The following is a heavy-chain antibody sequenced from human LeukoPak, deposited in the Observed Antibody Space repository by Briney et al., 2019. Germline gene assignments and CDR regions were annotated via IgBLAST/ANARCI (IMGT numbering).Heavy chain of an antibody. Sequence: PSETLSLTCTVSGGSISSYYWSWIRRPAGKGLEWIGRIYTSGSTNYNPSLKSRVTISVDKSKNQFSLKLSSVTAADTAVYYCARDPGYSSDYYYYMDVWGKGTTVTVSS. CDR1: GGSISSYY. CDR2: IYTSGST. D-gene: IGHD6-25*01. CDR3: ARDPGYSSDYYYYMDV. V-gene: IGHV4-4*07. J-gene: IGHJ6*03.